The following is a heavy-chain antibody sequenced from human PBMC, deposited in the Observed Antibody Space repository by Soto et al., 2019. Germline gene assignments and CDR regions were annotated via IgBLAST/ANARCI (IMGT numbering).Heavy chain of an antibody. CDR3: AQDWGRYRSGWYVY. Sequence: EVQLLESGGGLVQPGGSLRLSCAASGFTFSSYAMSWVRQAPGKGLEWVSAISGSGGSTYYADSVKGRFTISRDNSKNTLYRPMNSLGAEDTAVYYCAQDWGRYRSGWYVYWGQGTLVTVSS. J-gene: IGHJ4*02. CDR2: ISGSGGST. D-gene: IGHD6-19*01. CDR1: GFTFSSYA. V-gene: IGHV3-23*01.